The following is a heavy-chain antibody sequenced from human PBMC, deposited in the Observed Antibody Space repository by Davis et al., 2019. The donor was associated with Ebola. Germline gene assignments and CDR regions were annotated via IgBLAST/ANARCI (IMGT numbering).Heavy chain of an antibody. J-gene: IGHJ4*02. CDR2: IEQGGTDK. CDR1: GFIFSNYF. D-gene: IGHD3-10*01. CDR3: ARASSSFDSGRYWAQYFDS. Sequence: GESLKIPCEASGFIFSNYFMSWVRHRPGKGLEWVANIEQGGTDKYYADSVKGRFTISRDNAKKSLYLQMNSLRADDTAIYYCARASSSFDSGRYWAQYFDSWGQGSLVAVS. V-gene: IGHV3-7*03.